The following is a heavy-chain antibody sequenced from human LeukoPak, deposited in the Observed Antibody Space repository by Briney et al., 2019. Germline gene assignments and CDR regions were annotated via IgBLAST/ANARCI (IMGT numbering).Heavy chain of an antibody. J-gene: IGHJ4*02. CDR3: ARDRAVAGLCDY. V-gene: IGHV3-7*01. CDR2: INQDGSEK. D-gene: IGHD6-19*01. CDR1: GFTFSTYW. Sequence: GGSLRLSCAASGFTFSTYWMTWVRQTPGKGLEWVAHINQDGSEKYYVDSVKGRFTISRDNAKDSLYLQMNSLRVEDTAVYYCARDRAVAGLCDYWGQGTLVTVSS.